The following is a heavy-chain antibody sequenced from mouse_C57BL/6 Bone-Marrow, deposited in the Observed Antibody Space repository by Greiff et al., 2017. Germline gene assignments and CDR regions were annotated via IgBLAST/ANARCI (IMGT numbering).Heavy chain of an antibody. V-gene: IGHV1-39*01. Sequence: QLQESGPELVQPGASVKISCKASGYSFTYYNMNWVKQSNGKSLEWIGVINPNYGTTSYNQKFKGKDTLTVDQSSSTAYMQLNNLTSEDSAVDDCAWDYCEIKYCDDWGTGTTVTVSS. CDR3: AWDYCEIKYCDD. D-gene: IGHD2-4*01. CDR2: INPNYGTT. CDR1: GYSFTYYN. J-gene: IGHJ1*03.